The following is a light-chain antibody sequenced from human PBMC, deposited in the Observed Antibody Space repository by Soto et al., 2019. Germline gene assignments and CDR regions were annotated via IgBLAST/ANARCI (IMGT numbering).Light chain of an antibody. CDR3: QQYGTSRNT. CDR2: GAS. CDR1: QSVSSSY. J-gene: IGKJ4*01. V-gene: IGKV3-20*01. Sequence: EIVLTQSPGTLSLSPGERATLSCRASQSVSSSYLAWYQQKPGQAPRLLIYGASSRATGIPDRFSGGGSGTDFTLTISRLEPEDFALYYCQQYGTSRNTFGGGTKVEIK.